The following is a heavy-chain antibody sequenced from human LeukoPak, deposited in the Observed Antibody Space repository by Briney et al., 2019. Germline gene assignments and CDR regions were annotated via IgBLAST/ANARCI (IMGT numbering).Heavy chain of an antibody. D-gene: IGHD3-9*01. J-gene: IGHJ3*02. CDR3: ATYWRYFDWLLSDI. CDR1: GFTFSDYW. CDR2: IKHDGSEN. Sequence: GGSLRLSCAASGFTFSDYWMTWVRQAPGKGLECVANIKHDGSENNYVDSVKGRFAISRDNAKNSLYLQMNSLRAEDTAVYYCATYWRYFDWLLSDIWGLGTMVTVSS. V-gene: IGHV3-7*05.